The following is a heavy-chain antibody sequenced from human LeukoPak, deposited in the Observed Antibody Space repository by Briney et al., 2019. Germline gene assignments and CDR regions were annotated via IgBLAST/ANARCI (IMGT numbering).Heavy chain of an antibody. CDR2: ISGSGGST. D-gene: IGHD3-3*01. Sequence: GGSLRLSCAASGFTFSSYAMSWVRQAPGEGLEWVSAISGSGGSTYYADSVKGRFTISRDNSKNTLYLQMNSLRAEDTAVYYCARRRAIFGVVIGDYYYMDVWGKGTTVTVSS. CDR1: GFTFSSYA. CDR3: ARRRAIFGVVIGDYYYMDV. J-gene: IGHJ6*03. V-gene: IGHV3-23*01.